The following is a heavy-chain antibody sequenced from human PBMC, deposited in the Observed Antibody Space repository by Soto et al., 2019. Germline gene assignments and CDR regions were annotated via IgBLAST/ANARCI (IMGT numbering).Heavy chain of an antibody. CDR2: IYSGGDT. Sequence: EVQLVESGGGLVQPGGSVRLSCAASGFTVSNNYMSWVRQAPGKGLEWVSHIYSGGDTAYANSVRGRFTISRDNSKNTLYLQMDSLRAEDTAVYYCARVPGGSVTHGVWGQGTMVTVSS. V-gene: IGHV3-66*01. CDR1: GFTVSNNY. CDR3: ARVPGGSVTHGV. D-gene: IGHD3-10*01. J-gene: IGHJ3*01.